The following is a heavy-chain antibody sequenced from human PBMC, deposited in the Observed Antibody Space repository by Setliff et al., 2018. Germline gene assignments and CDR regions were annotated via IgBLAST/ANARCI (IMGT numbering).Heavy chain of an antibody. V-gene: IGHV3-23*01. CDR3: VKGSDPYYFYYMDV. CDR1: GFRFSDLY. Sequence: PGGSLRLSCAASGFRFSDLYMSWVRQVPGKRLEWVSTISGAGGNMYYADSVQGRFVISRDNSMNTLYLQMNRLSAEDTAVFYCVKGSDPYYFYYMDVCGKGTTVTVSS. J-gene: IGHJ6*03. D-gene: IGHD2-21*02. CDR2: ISGAGGNM.